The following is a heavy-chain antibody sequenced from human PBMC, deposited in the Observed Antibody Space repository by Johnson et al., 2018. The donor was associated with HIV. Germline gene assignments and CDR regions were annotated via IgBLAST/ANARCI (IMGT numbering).Heavy chain of an antibody. Sequence: VQLVESGGGVVRPGGSLRLSCAASGFTFDDYGMSWVRQAPGKGLEWVSGINWNGGSTGYADSVKGRLTISRDNSKNTLYLQISSLRVEDTAGYYWARDLVGVVAAAGPVGDASDIWGQGTMVTVSS. V-gene: IGHV3-20*04. CDR3: ARDLVGVVAAAGPVGDASDI. D-gene: IGHD6-13*01. J-gene: IGHJ3*02. CDR1: GFTFDDYG. CDR2: INWNGGST.